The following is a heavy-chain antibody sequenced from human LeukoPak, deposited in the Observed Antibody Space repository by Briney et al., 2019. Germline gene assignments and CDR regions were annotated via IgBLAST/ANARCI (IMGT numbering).Heavy chain of an antibody. CDR3: ARRITLVRGVRLGDWFDP. V-gene: IGHV7-4-1*02. CDR2: INTNTGNP. J-gene: IGHJ5*02. D-gene: IGHD3-10*01. CDR1: GYTFTSNK. Sequence: ASVKVSCKASGYTFTSNKIHWVRQAPGQGLEWMGWINTNTGNPTYAQGFTGRFVFSLDTSVSTAYLQISSLKAEDTAVYYCARRITLVRGVRLGDWFDPWGQGSLVTVSS.